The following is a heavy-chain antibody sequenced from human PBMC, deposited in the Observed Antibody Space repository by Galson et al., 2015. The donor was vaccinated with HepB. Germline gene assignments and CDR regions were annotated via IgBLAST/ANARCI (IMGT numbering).Heavy chain of an antibody. J-gene: IGHJ6*02. Sequence: TLSLTCTVSGGSISSVGYYWGWIRQHPGKGLEWIGYIYYSGSTYYNPSLKSRVTISVDTSKNQFSLKLSSVTAADTAVYYCARDRPARSTTSHMMDVWGQGTTVSVSS. CDR2: IYYSGST. CDR3: ARDRPARSTTSHMMDV. CDR1: GGSISSVGYY. D-gene: IGHD2-2*01. V-gene: IGHV4-31*03.